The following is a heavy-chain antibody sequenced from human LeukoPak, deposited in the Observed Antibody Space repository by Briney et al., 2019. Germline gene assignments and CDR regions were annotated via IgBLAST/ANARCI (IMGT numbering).Heavy chain of an antibody. D-gene: IGHD2-15*01. V-gene: IGHV3-48*01. J-gene: IGHJ4*02. CDR3: AKGPRAALFYFDY. CDR1: GFTFNTYT. Sequence: GGSLRLSCAASGFTFNTYTMNWVRQAPGKGLEWVSYISGRSGIIDYADSVRGRFTISRDNAKNSLYLQMNSLRAEDTAVYYCAKGPRAALFYFDYWGQGTLVTVSS. CDR2: ISGRSGII.